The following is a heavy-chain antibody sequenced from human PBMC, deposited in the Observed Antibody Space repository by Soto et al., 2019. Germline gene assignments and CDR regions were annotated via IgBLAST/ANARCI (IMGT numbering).Heavy chain of an antibody. CDR3: ARCHRGLRCHLDS. Sequence: GGSLRLSCAASGFTFSNCWMNWVRQAPGKGLEWVANIKQDGSEKYYVASVKGRFTISRDNAKNSLYLQMNSLGAEDTAVYFCARCHRGLRCHLDSWGQGTLVTVSS. D-gene: IGHD2-8*01. V-gene: IGHV3-7*03. CDR1: GFTFSNCW. J-gene: IGHJ4*02. CDR2: IKQDGSEK.